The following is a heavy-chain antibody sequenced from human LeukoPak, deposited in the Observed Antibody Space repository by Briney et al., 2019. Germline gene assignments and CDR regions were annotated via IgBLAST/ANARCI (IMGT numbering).Heavy chain of an antibody. CDR3: ARRRSRRYFDL. Sequence: SQTLSLTCTVSGGSISSGGYYWSWIRQPPGKGLEWIGEINHSGSTNYNPSLKSRVTISVDTSKNQFSLKLSSVTAADTAVYYCARRRSRRYFDLWGRGTLVTVSS. D-gene: IGHD5-24*01. CDR1: GGSISSGGYY. V-gene: IGHV4-30-2*01. J-gene: IGHJ2*01. CDR2: INHSGST.